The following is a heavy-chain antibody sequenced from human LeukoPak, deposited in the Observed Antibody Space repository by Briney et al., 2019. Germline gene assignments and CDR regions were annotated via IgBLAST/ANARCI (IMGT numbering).Heavy chain of an antibody. D-gene: IGHD5-24*01. J-gene: IGHJ4*02. CDR3: ARARKCLQPNFDY. CDR2: ISSTSSTI. Sequence: PGGSLRLSCAASGFTFRTYSMDWVRQAPGKGLELVSYISSTSSTIYYADSVKGRFTISRDNAKNSLYLQMNSLRDEDTAVYYCARARKCLQPNFDYWGQGALVTVSS. V-gene: IGHV3-48*02. CDR1: GFTFRTYS.